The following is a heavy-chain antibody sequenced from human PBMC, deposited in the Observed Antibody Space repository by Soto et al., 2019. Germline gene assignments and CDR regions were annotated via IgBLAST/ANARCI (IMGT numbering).Heavy chain of an antibody. CDR1: GYSFTSYG. V-gene: IGHV1-18*01. D-gene: IGHD5-12*01. Sequence: GESLKISCKGSGYSFTSYGISWVRQAPGQGLEWMGWISAYNGNTNYAQKLQGRVTMTTDTSTSTAYMELRSLRSDDTAVYYCARDRSGYDSFDPWGQGTLVTVSS. J-gene: IGHJ5*02. CDR3: ARDRSGYDSFDP. CDR2: ISAYNGNT.